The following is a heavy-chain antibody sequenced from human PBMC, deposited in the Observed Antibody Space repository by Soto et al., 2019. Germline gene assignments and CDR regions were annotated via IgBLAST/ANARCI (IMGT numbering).Heavy chain of an antibody. CDR2: IGAYNGNT. V-gene: IGHV1-18*01. CDR3: ATGIIANYFHYYYMDV. CDR1: GDTFTNFG. J-gene: IGHJ6*03. D-gene: IGHD1-20*01. Sequence: ASVKVSCKASGDTFTNFGVTWVRQAPGQGLEWMGWIGAYNGNTIYAQQLQGRVTMTTDTSTSTAYMELRSLRSDDTAVYYCATGIIANYFHYYYMDVWGTGTTVTVSS.